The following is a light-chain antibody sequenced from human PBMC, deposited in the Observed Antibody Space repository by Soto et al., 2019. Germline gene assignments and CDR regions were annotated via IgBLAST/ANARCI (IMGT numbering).Light chain of an antibody. V-gene: IGKV3-11*01. CDR1: QSVTSN. CDR2: GAS. J-gene: IGKJ5*01. Sequence: ETVMSQSPGAVSVYPEDRVTLTCRASQSVTSNLAWYQHRPGQAPGLLISGASSRATGIPARFSGSGSATDFTLTISSLEPDDFAVNYCQQRSSWVTFAQGTRLEV. CDR3: QQRSSWVT.